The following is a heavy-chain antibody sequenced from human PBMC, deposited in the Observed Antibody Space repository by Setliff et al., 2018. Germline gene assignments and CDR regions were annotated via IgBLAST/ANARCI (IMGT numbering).Heavy chain of an antibody. CDR2: IYADGSS. D-gene: IGHD1-20*01. V-gene: IGHV4-4*07. J-gene: IGHJ4*02. CDR3: ARDNWYEFL. CDR1: SFSIGNFY. Sequence: SETLSLTCTVSSFSIGNFYWNWIRLAGKGLEWIGRIYADGSSNFNPSLKSRATISIDKSKNQFSLKLKFVTAADTAVYYCARDNWYEFLWGQGISVTVSS.